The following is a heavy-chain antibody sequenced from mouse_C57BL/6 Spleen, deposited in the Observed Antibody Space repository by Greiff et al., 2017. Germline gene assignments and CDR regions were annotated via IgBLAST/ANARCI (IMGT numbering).Heavy chain of an antibody. CDR1: GFTFSSYA. Sequence: EVQGVESGEGLVKPGGSLKLSCAASGFTFSSYAMSWVRQTPEKRLEWVAYISSGGDYIYYADTVKGRFTISRDNARNTLYLQMSSLKSEDTAMYYCTREELLYGFDYWGQGTTLTVSS. CDR2: ISSGGDYI. J-gene: IGHJ2*01. D-gene: IGHD2-12*01. CDR3: TREELLYGFDY. V-gene: IGHV5-9-1*02.